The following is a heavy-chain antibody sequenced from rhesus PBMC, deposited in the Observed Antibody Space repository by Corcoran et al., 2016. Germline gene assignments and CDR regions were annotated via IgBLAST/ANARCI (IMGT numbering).Heavy chain of an antibody. J-gene: IGHJ4*01. D-gene: IGHD1-44*01. CDR2: ISNIGGST. CDR3: AIRGSTSLFDY. CDR1: GLTSSYYD. Sequence: EVQLVESGGGLVQPGGSLRLPCAASGLTSSYYDINWVREAQGKGLEWVSYISNIGGSTHDAESVKGRFTISRDNSKNTLSLQMNSLRAEDTAVYYCAIRGSTSLFDYWGQGVLVTVSS. V-gene: IGHV3S5*01.